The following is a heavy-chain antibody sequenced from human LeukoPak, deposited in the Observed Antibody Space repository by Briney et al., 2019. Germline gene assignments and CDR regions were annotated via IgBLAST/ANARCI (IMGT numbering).Heavy chain of an antibody. V-gene: IGHV4-30-4*01. CDR2: IYYSGST. Sequence: SQTLSLTCTVSGGSISSGDYYWSWIRQPPGKGLEWIGYIYYSGSTYYNPSLESRVTISVDTSKNQFSLKLSSVTAADTAVYYCARGESWDFWSGSDAFDIWGQGTMVTVSS. J-gene: IGHJ3*02. D-gene: IGHD3-3*01. CDR1: GGSISSGDYY. CDR3: ARGESWDFWSGSDAFDI.